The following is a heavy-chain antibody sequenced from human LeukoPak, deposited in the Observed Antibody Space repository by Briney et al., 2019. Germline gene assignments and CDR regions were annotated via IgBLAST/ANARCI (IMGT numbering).Heavy chain of an antibody. CDR2: IYTSGST. V-gene: IGHV4-4*07. Sequence: PSETLSLTCTVSGGSISSYYWSSIRQPAGKGLEWIGRIYTSGSTNYNPSLKSRVTMSVDTSKNQFSLKLSSVTAADTAVYYCARERFGSYAYYYYYYMDVWGKGTTVTVSS. CDR1: GGSISSYY. J-gene: IGHJ6*03. D-gene: IGHD1-26*01. CDR3: ARERFGSYAYYYYYYMDV.